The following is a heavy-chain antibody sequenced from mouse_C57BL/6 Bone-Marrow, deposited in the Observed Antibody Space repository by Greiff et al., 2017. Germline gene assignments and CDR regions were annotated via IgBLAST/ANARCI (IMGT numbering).Heavy chain of an antibody. CDR2: IYPRSGNT. V-gene: IGHV1-81*01. D-gene: IGHD1-3*01. Sequence: VQLVESGAELARPGASVKLSCKASGYTFTSYGISWVKQRTGQGLEWIGEIYPRSGNTYYNEKFKGKATLTADKSSSTAYMELRSLTSEDSAVXFCARLNPYYFDYWGQGTTLTVSS. CDR3: ARLNPYYFDY. CDR1: GYTFTSYG. J-gene: IGHJ2*01.